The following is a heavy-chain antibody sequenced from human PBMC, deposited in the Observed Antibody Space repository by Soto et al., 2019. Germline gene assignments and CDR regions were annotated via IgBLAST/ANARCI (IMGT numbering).Heavy chain of an antibody. V-gene: IGHV1-46*03. Sequence: QVQLVQSGAEVKKPGASVKVSCKAIGYSFTSQYMHWVQPAPGHGLERMGTIFTDVVNIAYGQKFKGNGTMTNDTSTNTVYLELHSMTYAYTAVYYCARYQIMHDLVSWFDPWGQVTLVTVSS. CDR3: ARYQIMHDLVSWFDP. CDR1: GYSFTSQY. J-gene: IGHJ5*02. D-gene: IGHD3-16*01. CDR2: IFTDVVNI.